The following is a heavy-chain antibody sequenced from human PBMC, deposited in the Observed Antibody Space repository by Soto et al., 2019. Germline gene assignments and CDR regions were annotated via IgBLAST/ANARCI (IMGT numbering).Heavy chain of an antibody. CDR3: ARDITRVRGVVISSLDY. CDR2: IRHDGSDK. Sequence: GGSLRLSCSASGFTFSYYDIHWVRQAPGKGLEWVAIIRHDGSDKYYRGSVKGRFTISRDNSQSTLYLYMNSLRAEDTAVYYCARDITRVRGVVISSLDYWGQGALVTVSS. V-gene: IGHV3-30*02. J-gene: IGHJ4*02. CDR1: GFTFSYYD. D-gene: IGHD3-10*01.